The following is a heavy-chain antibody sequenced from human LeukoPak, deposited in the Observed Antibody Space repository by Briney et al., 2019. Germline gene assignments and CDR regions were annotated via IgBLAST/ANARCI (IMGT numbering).Heavy chain of an antibody. CDR1: GGTFSSYA. D-gene: IGHD2-15*01. Sequence: ASVKVSCKASGGTFSSYAFSWVRQAPGQGLGWMGWISAYNGNTNYAQKLQGRVTMTTDTSTSTAYMELRSLRSDDTAVYYCARVRSLPDIVVVVAYYYYGMDVWGQGTTVTVSS. CDR3: ARVRSLPDIVVVVAYYYYGMDV. J-gene: IGHJ6*02. V-gene: IGHV1-18*01. CDR2: ISAYNGNT.